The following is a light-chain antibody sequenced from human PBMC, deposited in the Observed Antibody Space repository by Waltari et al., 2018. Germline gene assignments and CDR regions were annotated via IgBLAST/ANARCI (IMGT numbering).Light chain of an antibody. CDR2: KAS. J-gene: IGKJ1*01. CDR1: QRISSW. Sequence: DIQMTQSPSTLSASVGDRVTITCRASQRISSWLAWYQRKPGKALKVLIYKASTLGRGITSRFSGSGSGTEFTLTISSLQPDDFATYYCQQYNTNSPWTFGQGTKVEIK. CDR3: QQYNTNSPWT. V-gene: IGKV1-5*03.